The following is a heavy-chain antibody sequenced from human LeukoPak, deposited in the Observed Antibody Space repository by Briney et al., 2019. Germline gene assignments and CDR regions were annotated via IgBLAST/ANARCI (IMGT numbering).Heavy chain of an antibody. CDR1: GFTFSTYG. D-gene: IGHD6-19*01. Sequence: GGTLRLSCGASGFTFSTYGMTWVRQAPGKGLEWVALISYDGSNKYYADSVKGRFTISRDNSKNTLYLQMNSLRAEDTAVYYCARGFVAVAGRSRYYYMDVWGKGTTVTVSS. CDR2: ISYDGSNK. CDR3: ARGFVAVAGRSRYYYMDV. V-gene: IGHV3-30*03. J-gene: IGHJ6*03.